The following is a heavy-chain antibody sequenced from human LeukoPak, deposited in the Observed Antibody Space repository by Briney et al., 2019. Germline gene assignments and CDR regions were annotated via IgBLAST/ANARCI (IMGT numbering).Heavy chain of an antibody. V-gene: IGHV4-34*01. CDR2: INHSGST. J-gene: IGHJ5*02. CDR1: GGSFNGYY. Sequence: SETLSLTCAVYGGSFNGYYWSWIRQPPGKGLEWIGEINHSGSTNYNPSLKSRVTISVDTSKNQFSLKLSSVTAADTAVYYCARRGGYCSSTSCLYRFDPWGQGTLVTVSS. CDR3: ARRGGYCSSTSCLYRFDP. D-gene: IGHD2-2*01.